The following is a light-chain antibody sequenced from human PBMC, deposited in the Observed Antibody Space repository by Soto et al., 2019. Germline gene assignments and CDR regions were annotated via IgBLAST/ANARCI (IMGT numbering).Light chain of an antibody. CDR2: CTS. CDR3: PYYGSSVT. J-gene: IGKJ4*01. V-gene: IGKV3-20*01. Sequence: EIVLTQSPGTPSLSPGERYTLSCMASQSVSSSYLAWYQQKPGQAPRLLIYCTSNRATGGIADRFSGSGSGTDFTLTISRLEPEDFAVYYCPYYGSSVTFAGGTKVDIK. CDR1: QSVSSSY.